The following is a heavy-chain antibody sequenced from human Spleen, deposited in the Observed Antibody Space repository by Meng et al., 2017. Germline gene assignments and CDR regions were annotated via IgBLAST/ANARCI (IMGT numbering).Heavy chain of an antibody. CDR2: IYYSGST. Sequence: SETLSLTCTVSGGSINSNTYYWGWIRQPPGKGLEWIGTIYYSGSTYYNPSLKSRVTISVDTSKTQISLNLSSVTAADTAVYYCARDHGSSNWFYFWGQGTLVTVSS. V-gene: IGHV4-39*07. J-gene: IGHJ5*01. D-gene: IGHD2-15*01. CDR3: ARDHGSSNWFYF. CDR1: GGSINSNTYY.